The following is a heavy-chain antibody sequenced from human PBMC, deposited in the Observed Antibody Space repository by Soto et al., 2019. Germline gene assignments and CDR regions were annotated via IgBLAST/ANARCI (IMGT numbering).Heavy chain of an antibody. Sequence: QVQLVQSGAEVKKPGASVKVSCKASGYTFTSYDINWVRQATGQGLEWMGWMNPNSGNTGYAQKFQGRVTMTRNTSISTAYMELSSLRSEDTAVYYGARAPQGSGWPPYYYYGMDVWGKGTTVTVSS. CDR2: MNPNSGNT. V-gene: IGHV1-8*01. J-gene: IGHJ6*04. CDR3: ARAPQGSGWPPYYYYGMDV. D-gene: IGHD6-19*01. CDR1: GYTFTSYD.